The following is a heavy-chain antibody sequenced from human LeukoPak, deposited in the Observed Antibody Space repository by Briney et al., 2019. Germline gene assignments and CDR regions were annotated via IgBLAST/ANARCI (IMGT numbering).Heavy chain of an antibody. CDR1: GFTFSSYN. CDR3: ARIGAPYCSSTGCYHRDYYYYYYMDV. Sequence: GGSLRLSCAASGFTFSSYNMHWVRQAPGKGLEWVAYISSSSSTIYYVDSVKGRFTISRDNAKNSLYLEMNSLRAEDTAVYYCARIGAPYCSSTGCYHRDYYYYYYMDVWGKGTTVTVSS. CDR2: ISSSSSTI. V-gene: IGHV3-48*01. J-gene: IGHJ6*03. D-gene: IGHD2-2*01.